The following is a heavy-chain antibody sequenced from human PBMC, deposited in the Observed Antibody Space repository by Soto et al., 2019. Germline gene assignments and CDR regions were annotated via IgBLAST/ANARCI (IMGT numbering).Heavy chain of an antibody. CDR2: ISGSGDRT. CDR3: VKDDGGYPSTAPH. Sequence: GGSLRLSCAASGITISNYPMSWVRQAPVKGLDWVSGISGSGDRTYYGDSAKGRFTISKDISKNSLSLQLDSLGVEDTAVYFCVKDDGGYPSTAPHWGQGTLVTVSS. CDR1: GITISNYP. V-gene: IGHV3-23*01. J-gene: IGHJ4*02. D-gene: IGHD3-22*01.